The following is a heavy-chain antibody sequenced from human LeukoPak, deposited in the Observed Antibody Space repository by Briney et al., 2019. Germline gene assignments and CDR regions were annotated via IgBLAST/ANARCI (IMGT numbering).Heavy chain of an antibody. D-gene: IGHD1-26*01. CDR3: ATGRGTPRGF. J-gene: IGHJ4*02. CDR2: ISTDGCST. V-gene: IGHV3-74*01. Sequence: GGSLRLSCAASGYTLSTYCKHWVRQARGKGLVWVSRISTDGCSTLYADSLGGRFTVSRDIAKNTLYLHMESLSGGDTAMYYCATGRGTPRGFWGQGALVTVSS. CDR1: GYTLSTYC.